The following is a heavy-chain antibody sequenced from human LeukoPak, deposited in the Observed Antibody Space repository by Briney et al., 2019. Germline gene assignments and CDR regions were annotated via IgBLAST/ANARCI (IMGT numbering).Heavy chain of an antibody. V-gene: IGHV1-2*02. Sequence: GASVKVSCKASGYTFTGYYMHWVRQAPGQGLEWMGWINPNSGGTNYAQKFQGRVTMTRDTSISTAYMELSRLRSDDTAVYYCARGPTFYCSGGSCYYYGMDVWGRGTTVTVSS. CDR2: INPNSGGT. CDR3: ARGPTFYCSGGSCYYYGMDV. D-gene: IGHD2-15*01. CDR1: GYTFTGYY. J-gene: IGHJ6*02.